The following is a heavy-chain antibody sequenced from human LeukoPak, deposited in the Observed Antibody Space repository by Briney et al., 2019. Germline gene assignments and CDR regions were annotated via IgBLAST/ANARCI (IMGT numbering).Heavy chain of an antibody. J-gene: IGHJ1*01. CDR1: GFTFSNYD. CDR2: ISSSSSTI. D-gene: IGHD6-13*01. CDR3: ARAAPYSSSFKYFQH. V-gene: IGHV3-48*02. Sequence: PGGSLRLSCAASGFTFSNYDMNWVRQAPGKGLEWVSYISSSSSTIYYADSVKGRFTISRDNAKNSLYLQMNSLRDEDTAVYYCARAAPYSSSFKYFQHWGQGTLVTVSS.